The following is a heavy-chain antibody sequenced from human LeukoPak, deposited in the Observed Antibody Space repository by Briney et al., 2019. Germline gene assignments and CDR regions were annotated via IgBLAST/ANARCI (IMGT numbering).Heavy chain of an antibody. CDR2: IYYSGST. CDR1: GGSFSGYY. CDR3: ARSDETYYYDSSGSVHYFDY. Sequence: SETLSLTCAVYGGSFSGYYWSWIRQPPGKGLEWIGYIYYSGSTNYNPSLKSRVTISVDTSKNQFSLKLSSVTAADTAVYYCARSDETYYYDSSGSVHYFDYWGQGTLVTVPS. D-gene: IGHD3-22*01. V-gene: IGHV4-59*01. J-gene: IGHJ4*02.